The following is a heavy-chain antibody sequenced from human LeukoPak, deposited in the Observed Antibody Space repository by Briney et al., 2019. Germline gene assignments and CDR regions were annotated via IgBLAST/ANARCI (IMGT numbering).Heavy chain of an antibody. CDR2: IYHSGST. V-gene: IGHV4-30-2*01. Sequence: SQTLSLTCTVSGGSISSGGYYRSWIRQPPGKGLEWIGYIYHSGSTYYNPSLKSRVTISVDRSKNQFSLKLSSVTAADTAVYYCARAPTAYCLSTNCQPYFDYWGQGILVTVSS. J-gene: IGHJ4*02. D-gene: IGHD2-2*01. CDR3: ARAPTAYCLSTNCQPYFDY. CDR1: GGSISSGGYY.